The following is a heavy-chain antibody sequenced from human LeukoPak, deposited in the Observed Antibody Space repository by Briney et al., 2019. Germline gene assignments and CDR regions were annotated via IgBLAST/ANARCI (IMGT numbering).Heavy chain of an antibody. CDR2: IIPIFGTA. CDR1: GGTFSSYA. V-gene: IGHV1-69*13. D-gene: IGHD3-22*01. J-gene: IGHJ4*02. Sequence: SVKVSCKASGGTFSSYAISWVRQAPGQGLEWMGGIIPIFGTANYAQKFQGRVTMTADESTSTAYMELSSLRSEDTAVYYCASPDSSGYPYYFDYWGQGTLVTVSS. CDR3: ASPDSSGYPYYFDY.